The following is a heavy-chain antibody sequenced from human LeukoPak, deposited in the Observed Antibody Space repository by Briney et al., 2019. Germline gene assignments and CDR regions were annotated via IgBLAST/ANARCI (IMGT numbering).Heavy chain of an antibody. CDR1: GFTFSGCE. CDR2: INWNGGTT. J-gene: IGHJ4*02. D-gene: IGHD1-26*01. Sequence: GGSLRLSCAIYGFTFSGCELTWVRQAPGKGLEWVSGINWNGGTTTYADSVKGRFTISRDNAKNSLYLQMNSLRVEDTAFYYCARNSGANVYTYSFQYWGRGALVTVSS. V-gene: IGHV3-20*04. CDR3: ARNSGANVYTYSFQY.